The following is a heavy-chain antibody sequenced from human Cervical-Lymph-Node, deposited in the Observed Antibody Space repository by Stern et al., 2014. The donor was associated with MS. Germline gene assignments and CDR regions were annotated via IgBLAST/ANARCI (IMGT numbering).Heavy chain of an antibody. CDR2: IHYSGRT. J-gene: IGHJ4*02. V-gene: IGHV4-61*01. CDR1: GGSVSSSSHY. D-gene: IGHD3-16*01. Sequence: VQLLESGPGLVRPSEPLSLICTVSGGSVSSSSHYWSWIRQPPGRRLEWIGHIHYSGRTNYNPSLKSRLTISLDTSKNHFALEVKTVTAADTAVYYCARDFGSLDHWGRGTLVTVSS. CDR3: ARDFGSLDH.